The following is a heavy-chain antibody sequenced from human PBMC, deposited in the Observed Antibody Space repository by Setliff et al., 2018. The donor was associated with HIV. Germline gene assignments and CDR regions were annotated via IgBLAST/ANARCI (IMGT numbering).Heavy chain of an antibody. CDR2: LNDSGSS. CDR1: DGSFSGYY. V-gene: IGHV4-34*01. D-gene: IGHD3-16*01. J-gene: IGHJ5*02. CDR3: ARGTKLVWGRWFDP. Sequence: ASETLSLTCAVYDGSFSGYYWSWIRQSPRKRLEWIGELNDSGSSNYNPSLKSRVTISLDTSKKQFSLRLSSVSAADAAIYYCARGTKLVWGRWFDPWGQGTLVTVSS.